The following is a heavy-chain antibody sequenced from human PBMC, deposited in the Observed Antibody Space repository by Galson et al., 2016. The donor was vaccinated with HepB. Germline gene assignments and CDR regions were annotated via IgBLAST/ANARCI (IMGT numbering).Heavy chain of an antibody. J-gene: IGHJ4*02. CDR3: ARDSFGVLVR. CDR2: VYYEGNT. D-gene: IGHD3-16*01. Sequence: SETLSLTCTVSGASVSSGSYYYSWIRQPPGKGLEWIGYVYYEGNTSYNPSLKSRVTISLDRSKNEFSLKLSPVTAADTAIYYCARDSFGVLVRWCQGTLVTVSS. CDR1: GASVSSGSYY. V-gene: IGHV4-61*01.